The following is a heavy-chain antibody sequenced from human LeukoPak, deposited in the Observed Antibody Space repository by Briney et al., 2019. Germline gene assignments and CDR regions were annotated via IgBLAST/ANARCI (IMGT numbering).Heavy chain of an antibody. D-gene: IGHD3-10*01. CDR3: ARDSPDGSGTYYNDSPDY. CDR2: INAYNGNT. J-gene: IGHJ4*02. Sequence: AAAVKVSCKASGYTFSSYGISWVRQAPGQGLEWMGWINAYNGNTNYRQKLQGRVTMTTDTFTGTAYMDLRSLRSDDTAIYYCARDSPDGSGTYYNDSPDYWGQGTLVTVS. CDR1: GYTFSSYG. V-gene: IGHV1-18*01.